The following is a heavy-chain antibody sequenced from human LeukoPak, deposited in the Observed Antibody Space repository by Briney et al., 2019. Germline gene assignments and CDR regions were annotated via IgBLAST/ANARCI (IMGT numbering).Heavy chain of an antibody. V-gene: IGHV3-30*18. CDR3: AKDGSNLAYYFDY. CDR1: GLTFSSYG. J-gene: IGHJ4*02. Sequence: SGGSLRLSCAASGLTFSSYGMHWVRQAPGKGLEWVAVISYDGSNKYYADSVKGRFTISRDNSKNTLYLQMNSLRAEDTAVYCCAKDGSNLAYYFDYWGQGTLVTVSS. D-gene: IGHD4-11*01. CDR2: ISYDGSNK.